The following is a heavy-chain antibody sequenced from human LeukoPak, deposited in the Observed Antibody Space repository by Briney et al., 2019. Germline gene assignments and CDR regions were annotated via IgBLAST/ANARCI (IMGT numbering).Heavy chain of an antibody. CDR2: ISSSSSTI. V-gene: IGHV3-48*01. CDR3: AGNNYYGSGPFDY. CDR1: GFTFSSYS. J-gene: IGHJ4*02. D-gene: IGHD3-10*01. Sequence: QTGGSLRLSCAASGFTFSSYSMNWVRHAPGKGLEWVSYISSSSSTIYYADSVKGRFTISRDNAKNSLYLQMNSLRAEDTAVYYCAGNNYYGSGPFDYWGQGTLVTVSS.